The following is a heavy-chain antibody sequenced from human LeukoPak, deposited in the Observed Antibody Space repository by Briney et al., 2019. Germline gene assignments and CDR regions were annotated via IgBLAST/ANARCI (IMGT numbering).Heavy chain of an antibody. V-gene: IGHV3-23*01. J-gene: IGHJ3*02. CDR3: AKLISGINAFDI. Sequence: GGSLRLSCAASGFTFSSYSMNWVRQAPGKGLEWVSAISGSGGSTYYADSVKGRFTISRDNSKNTLYLQMNSLRAEDTAVYYCAKLISGINAFDIWGQGTMVTVSS. CDR1: GFTFSSYS. CDR2: ISGSGGST. D-gene: IGHD1-26*01.